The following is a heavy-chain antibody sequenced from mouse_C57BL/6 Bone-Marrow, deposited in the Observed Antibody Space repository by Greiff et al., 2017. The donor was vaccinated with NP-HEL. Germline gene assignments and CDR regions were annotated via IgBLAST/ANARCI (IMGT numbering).Heavy chain of an antibody. CDR3: ARASEGYYIDY. CDR1: GFTFSDFY. V-gene: IGHV7-1*01. CDR2: SRNKANDYTT. J-gene: IGHJ2*01. Sequence: EVQLVESGGGLVQSGRSLRLSCATSGFTFSDFYMEWVRQAPGKGLEWIAASRNKANDYTTEYSASVKGRFIVSRDTSQSILYLQMNALRAEDTAIYYCARASEGYYIDYWGQGTTLTVSS.